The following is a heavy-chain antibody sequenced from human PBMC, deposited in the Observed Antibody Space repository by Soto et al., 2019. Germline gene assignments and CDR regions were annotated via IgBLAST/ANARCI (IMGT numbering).Heavy chain of an antibody. Sequence: GGSLRLSCAASGFTFSSYWMSWVRQAPGKGLEWVANIKQDGSEKYYVDSVKGRFTISRDNAKNSLYLQMNSLRAEDTAVYYCARYGGVTSPYYYYGMDVWGQGTTVTVSS. CDR3: ARYGGVTSPYYYYGMDV. J-gene: IGHJ6*02. CDR2: IKQDGSEK. CDR1: GFTFSSYW. V-gene: IGHV3-7*03. D-gene: IGHD3-16*01.